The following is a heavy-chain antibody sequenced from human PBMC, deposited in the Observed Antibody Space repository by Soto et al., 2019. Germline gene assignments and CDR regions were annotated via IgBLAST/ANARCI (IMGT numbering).Heavy chain of an antibody. D-gene: IGHD1-7*01. CDR1: GFAVSSNY. V-gene: IGHV3-66*01. CDR3: ARSRTGTTYGGMDV. J-gene: IGHJ6*02. Sequence: EVQLVESGGDLVQPGGSLRLSCAASGFAVSSNYMTWVRQAPGKGLEWVSVIHSGGDTHYADSVRGRFTISRANSXNTLYLQMNSLRAEDTAVYYCARSRTGTTYGGMDVWGQGTTVTVSS. CDR2: IHSGGDT.